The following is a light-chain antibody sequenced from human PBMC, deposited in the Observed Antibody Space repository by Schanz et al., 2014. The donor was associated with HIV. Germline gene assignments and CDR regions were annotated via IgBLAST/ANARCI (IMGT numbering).Light chain of an antibody. J-gene: IGLJ3*02. Sequence: QSVLTQPPSASGTPGQRVTISCSGSSSNIGSNTINWCQYLPGTAPKLLMYSNNQRPSGVPDRFSGSKSGTSASLAISGLQSEDEADYYCATWDDSLNAWVFGGGTKLTVL. CDR3: ATWDDSLNAWV. V-gene: IGLV1-44*01. CDR1: SSNIGSNT. CDR2: SNN.